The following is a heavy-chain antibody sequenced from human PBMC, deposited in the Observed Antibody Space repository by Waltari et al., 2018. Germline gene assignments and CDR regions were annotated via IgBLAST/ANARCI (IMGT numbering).Heavy chain of an antibody. CDR3: GNLAR. CDR1: GGSLNDYS. J-gene: IGHJ3*01. CDR2: INHSGDT. Sequence: QVQIHQWGAGLLRPSETLSLTCAVSGGSLNDYSWSWIRQPPGKGLEWIGQINHSGDTDYNPSLMSRVSMSVDTSKKQVSLKLTSVTAADTAMYYCGNLARWGQGTRVTVSS. V-gene: IGHV4-34*01. D-gene: IGHD1-1*01.